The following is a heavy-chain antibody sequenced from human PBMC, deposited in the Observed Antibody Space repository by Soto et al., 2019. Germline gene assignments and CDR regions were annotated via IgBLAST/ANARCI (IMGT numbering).Heavy chain of an antibody. V-gene: IGHV3-7*01. CDR1: GFTFSTYW. CDR3: ARGWGYFDSSGFPYLYAMDV. D-gene: IGHD3-22*01. J-gene: IGHJ6*02. Sequence: GGSLRLSCAASGFTFSTYWMSWVRQAPGKGLEWVANIKEDGSEKYYVDSVEGRFTISRDNAKNSLYLQMNSLRAEDTAVYYCARGWGYFDSSGFPYLYAMDVWGQGTTVTVSS. CDR2: IKEDGSEK.